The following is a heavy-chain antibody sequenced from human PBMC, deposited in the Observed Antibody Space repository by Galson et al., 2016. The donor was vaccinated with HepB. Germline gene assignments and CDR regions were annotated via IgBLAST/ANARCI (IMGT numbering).Heavy chain of an antibody. Sequence: ETLSLTCTVSGGSISSYYWSWIRQPPGKGLDWIGYFYYSGSTNYNPSLKSRVTISVDTSKNQFSLRLSSVTAGDTAVYFCASHCGGDCYNNLADAFDIWGRGTMVTVSS. CDR1: GGSISSYY. V-gene: IGHV4-59*08. CDR2: FYYSGST. CDR3: ASHCGGDCYNNLADAFDI. D-gene: IGHD2-21*01. J-gene: IGHJ3*02.